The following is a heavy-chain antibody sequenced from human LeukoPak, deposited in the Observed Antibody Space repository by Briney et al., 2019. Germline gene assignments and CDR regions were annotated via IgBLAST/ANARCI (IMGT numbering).Heavy chain of an antibody. D-gene: IGHD4-17*01. J-gene: IGHJ6*03. CDR3: ARGGGQDGPRLRQNYYYYYYMDV. V-gene: IGHV4-59*01. Sequence: KPSETLSLTCTVSGGSISSYYWSWIRQPPGKGLEWIGYIYYSGSTNYNPSLKSRVTISVDTSKNQFSLKLSSVTAADTAVYYCARGGGQDGPRLRQNYYYYYYMDVWGKGTTVTISS. CDR2: IYYSGST. CDR1: GGSISSYY.